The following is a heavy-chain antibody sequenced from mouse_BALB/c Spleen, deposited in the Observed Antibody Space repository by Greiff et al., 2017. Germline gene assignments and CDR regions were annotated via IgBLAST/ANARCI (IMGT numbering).Heavy chain of an antibody. D-gene: IGHD2-1*01. CDR2: IDTSDSYT. CDR3: ARYYGNFYYAMDY. Sequence: QVQLQQPGAELVMPGASVKMSCKASGYTFTDYWMHWVKQRPGQGLEWIGAIDTSDSYTSYNQKFKGKATLTVDESSSTAYMQLSSLTSEDSAVYYCARYYGNFYYAMDYWGQGTSVTVSS. CDR1: GYTFTDYW. V-gene: IGHV1-69*01. J-gene: IGHJ4*01.